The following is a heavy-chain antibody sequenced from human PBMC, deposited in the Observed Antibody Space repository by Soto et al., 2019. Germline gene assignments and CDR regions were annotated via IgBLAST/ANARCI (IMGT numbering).Heavy chain of an antibody. J-gene: IGHJ4*02. CDR2: ISSDGSLK. CDR1: GFTFDSYG. D-gene: IGHD3-22*01. CDR3: AKAGADYSDSAGYYSDFDH. V-gene: IGHV3-30*18. Sequence: VHLVESGGGVVQPGRSLRLSCTASGFTFDSYGMHWVRQAPGKGLEWVATISSDGSLKHYEDSVKGRFSISREISGNTLHLQMDSLRVDDTAVYYCAKAGADYSDSAGYYSDFDHWGQGTLVTVSS.